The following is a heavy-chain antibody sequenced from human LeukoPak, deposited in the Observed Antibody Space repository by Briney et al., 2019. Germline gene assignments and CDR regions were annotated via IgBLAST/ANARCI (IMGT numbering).Heavy chain of an antibody. CDR2: ISSSGSTI. CDR1: GFTFSSYE. CDR3: ATSQTTSGRYGNAFDI. Sequence: PGGSLRLSCAASGFTFSSYEMNWVRQAPGKGLEWVSYISSSGSTIYYADSVKGRFTISRDNAKNSLYLQMNNLRVEDTAVYYCATSQTTSGRYGNAFDIWGQGTTVTVSS. V-gene: IGHV3-48*03. J-gene: IGHJ3*02. D-gene: IGHD6-19*01.